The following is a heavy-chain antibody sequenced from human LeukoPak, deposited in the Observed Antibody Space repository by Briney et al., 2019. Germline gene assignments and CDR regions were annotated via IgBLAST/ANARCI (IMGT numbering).Heavy chain of an antibody. D-gene: IGHD6-13*01. CDR2: IYYSGST. J-gene: IGHJ4*02. Sequence: SETLSLTCTVSGGSVSSGSYYWSWIRQPPGKGLEWIGYIYYSGSTNYNPSLKSRVTISVDTSKNQFSLKLSSVTAADTAVYYCARVGYSSSWYDGIDYWGQGTLVTVSS. CDR3: ARVGYSSSWYDGIDY. CDR1: GGSVSSGSYY. V-gene: IGHV4-61*01.